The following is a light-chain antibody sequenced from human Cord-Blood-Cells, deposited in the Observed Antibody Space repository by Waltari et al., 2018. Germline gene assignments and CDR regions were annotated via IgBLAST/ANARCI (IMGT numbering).Light chain of an antibody. CDR2: GAS. J-gene: IGKJ4*01. CDR3: QQYGSSPPLT. CDR1: QSVSSSY. V-gene: IGKV3-20*01. Sequence: ESVLTQSPGTLSLSPGERATLSCRASQSVSSSYLAWYQQKPGQAPRLLIYGASSRATGIPDRFSGSGSGTDFTLTISRLEPEDFAMYYCQQYGSSPPLTFGGGTKVEIK.